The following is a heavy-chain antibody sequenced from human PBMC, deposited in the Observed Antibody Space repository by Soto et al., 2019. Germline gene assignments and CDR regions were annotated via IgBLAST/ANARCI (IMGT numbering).Heavy chain of an antibody. D-gene: IGHD6-19*01. Sequence: PXGSLRLSCAASGFIFSNYAMSGVRQAPGKGLEWVSAIGGNGADTYYADSVKGRFTISRDNSKNTLYLQMNSLRAEDTAVYFCAIPSGLTVTGPDYWGQGTLVTVSS. CDR2: IGGNGADT. V-gene: IGHV3-23*01. CDR3: AIPSGLTVTGPDY. CDR1: GFIFSNYA. J-gene: IGHJ4*02.